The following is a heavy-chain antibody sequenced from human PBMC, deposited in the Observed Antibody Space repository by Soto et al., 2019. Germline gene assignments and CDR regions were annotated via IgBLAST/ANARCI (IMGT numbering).Heavy chain of an antibody. Sequence: QVQLQESGPGLVKPSQTLSLTCTVSGGSISSGGYYWSWIRQHPGKGLEWIGYIYYSGSTYYNPSLKSRVTISVDTSKNQFSLKLSSVTAADTAVYYCARVGIVVVTATSSDDQVYYFDYWGQGTLVTVSS. CDR2: IYYSGST. J-gene: IGHJ4*02. CDR3: ARVGIVVVTATSSDDQVYYFDY. V-gene: IGHV4-31*03. D-gene: IGHD2-21*02. CDR1: GGSISSGGYY.